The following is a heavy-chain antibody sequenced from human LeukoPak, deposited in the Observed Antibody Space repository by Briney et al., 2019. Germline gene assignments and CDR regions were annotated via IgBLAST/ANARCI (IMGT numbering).Heavy chain of an antibody. Sequence: GGSLRLSCAASGFTFDDYAMHWVRQAPGKGLEWVSGISWNSGSIGYADSVKGRFTISRDNAKNSLYLQMNSLTAEDTAVYYCARGGTTFEHWGQGTLVTVSS. V-gene: IGHV3-9*01. CDR2: ISWNSGSI. CDR3: ARGGTTFEH. D-gene: IGHD1-1*01. CDR1: GFTFDDYA. J-gene: IGHJ4*02.